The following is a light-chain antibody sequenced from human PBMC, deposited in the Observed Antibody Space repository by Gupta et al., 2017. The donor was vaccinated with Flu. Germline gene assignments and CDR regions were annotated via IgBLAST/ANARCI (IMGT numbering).Light chain of an antibody. Sequence: SVSPGQTASITCSGDKSGDKYACWYQQKPGQSPVLVIYQDSKRPSGIPERFSGSNSGNTATLTISGTQAMDEADYYCQAWDSSTAWVFGGGTKLTVL. CDR3: QAWDSSTAWV. J-gene: IGLJ3*02. V-gene: IGLV3-1*01. CDR1: KSGDKY. CDR2: QDS.